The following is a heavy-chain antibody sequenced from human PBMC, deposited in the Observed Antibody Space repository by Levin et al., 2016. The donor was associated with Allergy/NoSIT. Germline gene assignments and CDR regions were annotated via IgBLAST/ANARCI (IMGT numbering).Heavy chain of an antibody. CDR1: GASISSGYS. D-gene: IGHD6-25*01. J-gene: IGHJ4*02. Sequence: SETLSLTCTVSGASISSGYSWGWIRQPPGKGLEWIGSISSSGSTSYNTSLKSRVTISVDMSKNQFFLKLSSVTAADTAVYYCARVAAYWGRGTLVTVSS. V-gene: IGHV4-38-2*02. CDR3: ARVAAY. CDR2: ISSSGST.